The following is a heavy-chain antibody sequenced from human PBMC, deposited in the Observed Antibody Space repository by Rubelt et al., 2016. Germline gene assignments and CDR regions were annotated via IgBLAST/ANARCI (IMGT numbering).Heavy chain of an antibody. D-gene: IGHD7-27*01. CDR1: GYTFTGYY. J-gene: IGHJ1*01. CDR3: ARATLVRTGGYFQH. V-gene: IGHV1-2*02. CDR2: INPNSGGT. Sequence: KPGASVKVSCKASGYTFTGYYMHWVRQAPGQGLEWMGWINPNSGGTNYAQKFQGRVTMTRDTSISTAYMELSRLRSDDTAVYYCARATLVRTGGYFQHWGQGTLVTVSS.